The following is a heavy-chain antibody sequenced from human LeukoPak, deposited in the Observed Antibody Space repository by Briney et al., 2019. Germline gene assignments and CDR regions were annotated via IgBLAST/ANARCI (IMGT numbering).Heavy chain of an antibody. CDR1: GFTFSNAW. CDR3: ARGAIEIGWELLHYYFDY. Sequence: GGSLRLSCAASGFTFSNAWMSWVRQAPGKGLEWVANIKQDGSEKYYVDSVKGRFTISRDNAKNSLYLQMNSLRAEDTAVYYCARGAIEIGWELLHYYFDYWGQGTLVTVSS. D-gene: IGHD1-26*01. V-gene: IGHV3-7*03. CDR2: IKQDGSEK. J-gene: IGHJ4*02.